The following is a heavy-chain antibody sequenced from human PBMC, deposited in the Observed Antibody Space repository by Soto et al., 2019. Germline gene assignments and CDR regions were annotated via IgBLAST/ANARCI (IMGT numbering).Heavy chain of an antibody. Sequence: GGSLRLSCAASGFTFSSYSMNWVRQAPGKGLEWVSSISSSSSYIYYADSVKGRFTISRDNAKNSLYLQMNSLRAEDTAVYYCARDPAVDTAMAYNWFDPWGQGTLVTVSS. CDR2: ISSSSSYI. J-gene: IGHJ5*02. CDR3: ARDPAVDTAMAYNWFDP. V-gene: IGHV3-21*01. CDR1: GFTFSSYS. D-gene: IGHD5-18*01.